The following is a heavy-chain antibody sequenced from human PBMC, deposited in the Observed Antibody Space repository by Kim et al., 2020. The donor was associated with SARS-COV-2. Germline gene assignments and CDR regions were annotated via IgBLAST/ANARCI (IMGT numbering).Heavy chain of an antibody. CDR2: ISYDGSNK. J-gene: IGHJ4*02. Sequence: GGSLRLSCAASGFTFSSYGMHWVRQAPGKGLEWVAVISYDGSNKYYADSVKGRFTISRDNSKNTLYLQMNSLRAEDTAVYYCARDRDGDYQQDYWGQGTLVTVSS. D-gene: IGHD4-17*01. V-gene: IGHV3-33*05. CDR1: GFTFSSYG. CDR3: ARDRDGDYQQDY.